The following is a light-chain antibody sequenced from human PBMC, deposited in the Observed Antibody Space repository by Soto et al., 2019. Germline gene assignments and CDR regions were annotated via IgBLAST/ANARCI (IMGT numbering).Light chain of an antibody. CDR3: QQYETYSRT. J-gene: IGKJ1*01. CDR2: DAS. CDR1: QSIIGT. Sequence: GDRVTITCRASQSIIGTLAWYQQRPGKAPKLLIFDASNLERGVPSRFSGSGSGTEFSLTISSLQPDDFETYYCQQYETYSRTFGQGTKVDIK. V-gene: IGKV1-5*01.